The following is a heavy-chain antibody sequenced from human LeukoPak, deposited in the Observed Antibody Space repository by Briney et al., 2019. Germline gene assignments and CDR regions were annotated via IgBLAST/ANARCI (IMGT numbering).Heavy chain of an antibody. CDR2: IYSGGST. CDR1: GFPVSSYY. Sequence: GGSLRLSCAASGFPVSSYYMSWVRQAPGKGVEWGSVIYSGGSTYCADSVKGRFTTSRDTSKTTLYLQMNSLRAADTAVYYCAKDPRAWQDIVVPWGQGTLVTVSS. D-gene: IGHD2-2*01. V-gene: IGHV3-53*01. CDR3: AKDPRAWQDIVVP. J-gene: IGHJ4*02.